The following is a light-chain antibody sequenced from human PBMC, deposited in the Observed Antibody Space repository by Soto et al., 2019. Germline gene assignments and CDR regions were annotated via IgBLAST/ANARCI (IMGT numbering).Light chain of an antibody. J-gene: IGLJ3*02. CDR2: EGY. Sequence: QSALTQPASVSGSLGHSLTISCFGSASDIATYNLVSWYQQHPGKAPKLMVYEGYKRPSGVSNRFSGSKSGSMASLTISGLQAEDEADYYCCSYAGSNPWVFGGGTKLTVL. CDR1: ASDIATYNL. V-gene: IGLV2-23*01. CDR3: CSYAGSNPWV.